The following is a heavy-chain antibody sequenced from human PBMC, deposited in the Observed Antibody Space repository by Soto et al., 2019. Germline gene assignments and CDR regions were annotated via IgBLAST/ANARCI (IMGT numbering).Heavy chain of an antibody. D-gene: IGHD3-3*01. J-gene: IGHJ6*02. CDR1: GGSISSYY. Sequence: SETLSLTCTVSGGSISSYYWSWIRQPPGKGLEWIGYIYYSGSTNYNPSLKSRVTISVDTSKNQFSLKLSSVTAADTAVYYCARVGITIFGVVGHYYYYYGMDVWGQGTTVTVS. CDR2: IYYSGST. CDR3: ARVGITIFGVVGHYYYYYGMDV. V-gene: IGHV4-59*01.